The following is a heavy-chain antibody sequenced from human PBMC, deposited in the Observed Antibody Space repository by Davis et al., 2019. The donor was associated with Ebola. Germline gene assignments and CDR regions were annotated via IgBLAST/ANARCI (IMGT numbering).Heavy chain of an antibody. CDR3: ARGGAYDTGYFDY. D-gene: IGHD3-22*01. Sequence: PGGSLRLTCAASGFTVSSNYMSWVRQAPGKGLEWVSVIYSGGSTYYADSVKGRFTISRDNSKNTLYLQMNSLRAEDTAVYYCARGGAYDTGYFDYWGQGTLVTVSS. CDR1: GFTVSSNY. V-gene: IGHV3-53*05. J-gene: IGHJ4*02. CDR2: IYSGGST.